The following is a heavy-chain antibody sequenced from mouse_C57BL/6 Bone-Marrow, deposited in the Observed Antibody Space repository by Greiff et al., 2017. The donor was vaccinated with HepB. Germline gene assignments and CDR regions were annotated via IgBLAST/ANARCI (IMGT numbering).Heavy chain of an antibody. J-gene: IGHJ3*01. CDR3: TSIYYGYDVGSWCAY. D-gene: IGHD2-2*01. Sequence: EVQLQQSGAELVRPGASVKLSCTASGFNIKDDYMHWVKQRPEQGLEWIGWIDPENGDTEYASKFQGKATITADTSSNTAYLQLSSLTSEVTAVYYCTSIYYGYDVGSWCAYWGQGTLVTVSA. CDR1: GFNIKDDY. V-gene: IGHV14-4*01. CDR2: IDPENGDT.